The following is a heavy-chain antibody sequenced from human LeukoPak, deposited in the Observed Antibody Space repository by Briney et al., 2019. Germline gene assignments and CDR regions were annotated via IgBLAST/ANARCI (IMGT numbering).Heavy chain of an antibody. CDR1: GFTFSSYS. Sequence: PGGSLRLSCAASGFTFSSYSMNWVRQAPGKGLEWFSYIGNSGTFIYYADSVKGRFTISRDNAKNSLSLQMNSLRAEDTAVYYCVRDGIRYYNDGSSYSRPYYFDYWGQGALVTVSS. CDR2: IGNSGTFI. V-gene: IGHV3-48*01. J-gene: IGHJ4*02. D-gene: IGHD3-22*01. CDR3: VRDGIRYYNDGSSYSRPYYFDY.